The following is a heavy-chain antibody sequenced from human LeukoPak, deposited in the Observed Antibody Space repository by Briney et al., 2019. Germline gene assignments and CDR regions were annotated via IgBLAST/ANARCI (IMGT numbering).Heavy chain of an antibody. CDR2: MNPNSGNT. V-gene: IGHV1-8*01. J-gene: IGHJ6*02. CDR1: GYTFTSYD. CDR3: ARDIYLPEGFRWFYGMDV. Sequence: ASVKVSCKASGYTFTSYDINWVRQATGQGLEWMGWMNPNSGNTGYAQKFQGRVTMTRNTSISTAYMELSSLRSEDTAVYYCARDIYLPEGFRWFYGMDVWGQGATVTVSS. D-gene: IGHD2-15*01.